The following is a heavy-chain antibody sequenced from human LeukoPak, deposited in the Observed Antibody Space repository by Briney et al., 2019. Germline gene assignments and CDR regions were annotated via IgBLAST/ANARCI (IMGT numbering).Heavy chain of an antibody. CDR3: ARDRAVALEYYYGMDV. Sequence: ASVKVSCKASGYTFTGYYMHWVRQAPGQGLEWMGWINPNSGGTNYAQKLQGRVTMTTDTSTSTAYMELRSLRSDDTAVYYCARDRAVALEYYYGMDVWGQGTTVTVSS. V-gene: IGHV1-2*02. CDR1: GYTFTGYY. CDR2: INPNSGGT. D-gene: IGHD6-19*01. J-gene: IGHJ6*02.